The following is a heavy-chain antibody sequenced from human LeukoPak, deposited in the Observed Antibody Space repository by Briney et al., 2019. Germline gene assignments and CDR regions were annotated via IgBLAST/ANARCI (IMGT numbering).Heavy chain of an antibody. CDR3: ASVAAPDLFDY. CDR2: IYYSGST. V-gene: IGHV4-59*08. CDR1: GGSISSHY. Sequence: SETLSLTCTVSGGSISSHYWSWIRQPPGKGLEWIGYIYYSGSTNYNPSLKSRVTISVDTSKNQFSLKLSSVTAADTAVYYCASVAAPDLFDYWGQGTLVTVSS. D-gene: IGHD6-13*01. J-gene: IGHJ4*02.